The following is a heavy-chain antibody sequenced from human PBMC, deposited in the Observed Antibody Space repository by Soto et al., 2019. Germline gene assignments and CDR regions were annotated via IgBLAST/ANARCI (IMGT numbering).Heavy chain of an antibody. V-gene: IGHV3-48*01. CDR2: ISSSSSTI. D-gene: IGHD3-10*01. J-gene: IGHJ4*02. CDR1: GFIFSSYS. CDR3: ATYYGSGSYYSY. Sequence: EVQLVESGGGLVQPGGSLRLSCAASGFIFSSYSMNWVRQAPGKGLEWVSYISSSSSTIYYADSVKGRFTISRDNAKNSLYLHMHSLRAEDTAVYYCATYYGSGSYYSYWGQGTLVTVSS.